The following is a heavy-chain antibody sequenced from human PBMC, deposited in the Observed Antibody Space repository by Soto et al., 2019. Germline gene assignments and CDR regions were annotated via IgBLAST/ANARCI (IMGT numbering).Heavy chain of an antibody. CDR2: IYWDDDK. J-gene: IGHJ5*01. CDR3: AHREFDGIREVIRWFDP. D-gene: IGHD3-10*01. V-gene: IGHV2-5*02. CDR1: GFSLTTTGVG. Sequence: QITLRESGPTLVKPTQTLTLTCTFSGFSLTTTGVGVGWFRQPPVRALEGLALIYWDDDKRYSPSLKNRLTITKDTSKNQVVLTMSNMDPVDTATFYCAHREFDGIREVIRWFDPWGQGILVTVSS.